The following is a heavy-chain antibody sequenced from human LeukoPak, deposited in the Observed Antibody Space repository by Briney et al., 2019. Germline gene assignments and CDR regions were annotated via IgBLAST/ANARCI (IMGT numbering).Heavy chain of an antibody. J-gene: IGHJ6*02. D-gene: IGHD3-3*01. CDR3: ARSLNYDFWSGYYVRPEYYYGMDV. V-gene: IGHV4-59*01. Sequence: SETLSLTSTVSGGSISSYYWSWIRQPPGEGLEWIGYIYYSGSTNYNPSLKSRVTISVDTSKNQFSLKLSSVTAADTAVYYCARSLNYDFWSGYYVRPEYYYGMDVWGQGTTVTVSS. CDR1: GGSISSYY. CDR2: IYYSGST.